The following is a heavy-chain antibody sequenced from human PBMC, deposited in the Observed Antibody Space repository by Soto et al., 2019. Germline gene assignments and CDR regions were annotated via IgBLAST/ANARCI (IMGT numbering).Heavy chain of an antibody. D-gene: IGHD1-1*01. J-gene: IGHJ5*01. V-gene: IGHV1-69*01. Sequence: QVQLVQSGAEVKKPGSSVKVSCKASGGTFSSYAISWVRQAPGQGLEWMGGIIPISGTANYAQKFQGRVTTAADESTSTAYMELSSLRSEDTAVYYCASIRWNWKGPFDSWGQGTLVTVSS. CDR2: IIPISGTA. CDR3: ASIRWNWKGPFDS. CDR1: GGTFSSYA.